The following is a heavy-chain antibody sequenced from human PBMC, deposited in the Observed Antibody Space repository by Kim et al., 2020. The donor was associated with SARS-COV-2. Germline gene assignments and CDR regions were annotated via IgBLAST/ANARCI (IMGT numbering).Heavy chain of an antibody. CDR1: GFTFSNAW. D-gene: IGHD5-18*01. J-gene: IGHJ6*02. CDR2: IKSKTDGGTT. CDR3: TTGSVDTAMVGYYYYGMDV. V-gene: IGHV3-15*01. Sequence: GGSLRLSCAASGFTFSNAWMSWVRQAPGKGLEWVGRIKSKTDGGTTDYAAPVKGRFTISRDDSKNTLYLQMNSLKTEDTAVYYCTTGSVDTAMVGYYYYGMDVWGQGTTVTVSS.